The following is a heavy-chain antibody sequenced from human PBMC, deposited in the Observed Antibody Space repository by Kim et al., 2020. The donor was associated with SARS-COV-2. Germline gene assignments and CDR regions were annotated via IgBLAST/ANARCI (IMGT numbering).Heavy chain of an antibody. D-gene: IGHD3-10*01. J-gene: IGHJ4*02. CDR3: ARDSGRFDY. Sequence: GSTYYNPSLKSRVTISVDTSKNQFSLKLSSVTAADTAVYYCARDSGRFDYWGQGTLVTVSS. V-gene: IGHV4-39*07. CDR2: GST.